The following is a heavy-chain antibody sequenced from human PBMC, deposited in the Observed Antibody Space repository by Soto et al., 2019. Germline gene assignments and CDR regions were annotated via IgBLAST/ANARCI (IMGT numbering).Heavy chain of an antibody. CDR3: ARRYCSGGSCYPNDAFDI. CDR2: IYPGDSDT. V-gene: IGHV5-51*01. D-gene: IGHD2-15*01. CDR1: GYSFTSYW. J-gene: IGHJ3*02. Sequence: GESLKISCKGSGYSFTSYWIGWVLQMPWKGLEWMGIIYPGDSDTRYSPSFQGQVTISADKSISTAYLQWSSLKASDTAMYYCARRYCSGGSCYPNDAFDIWGQGTMVTVSS.